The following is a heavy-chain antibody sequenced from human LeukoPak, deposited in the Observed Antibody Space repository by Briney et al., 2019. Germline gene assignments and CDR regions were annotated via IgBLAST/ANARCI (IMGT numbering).Heavy chain of an antibody. D-gene: IGHD2-21*02. CDR1: GYTFTSYG. V-gene: IGHV1-18*01. CDR3: ARDPGPTRPTYWGGDCYSYYYMDV. J-gene: IGHJ6*03. CDR2: ISAYNGNT. Sequence: ASVKVSCKASGYTFTSYGISWVRQAPGQGLEWMGWISAYNGNTNYAQKLQGRVTMTTDTSTSTAYMELRSLRSDDTAVYYCARDPGPTRPTYWGGDCYSYYYMDVGGKGTTVTISS.